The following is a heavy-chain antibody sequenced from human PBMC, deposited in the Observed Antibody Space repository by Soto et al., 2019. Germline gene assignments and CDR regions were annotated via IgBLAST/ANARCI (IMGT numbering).Heavy chain of an antibody. J-gene: IGHJ6*02. V-gene: IGHV3-23*01. CDR1: GFTFSRYA. D-gene: IGHD3-10*01. Sequence: LRLSCAASGFTFSRYAMNWVRQAPGRGLQWISGISVSGDNTSYVESVRGRFTVYRDNSKNTLYLQMNNLRAEDTALYYCAKDGKMRTKVWFPAGYGMDVWGQGTTVTVSS. CDR2: ISVSGDNT. CDR3: AKDGKMRTKVWFPAGYGMDV.